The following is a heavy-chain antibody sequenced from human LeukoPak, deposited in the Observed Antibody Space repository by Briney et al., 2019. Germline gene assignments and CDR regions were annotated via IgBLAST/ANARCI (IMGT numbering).Heavy chain of an antibody. J-gene: IGHJ5*02. Sequence: PETLSLTCSVSGYSIRNGYYWGWIRQPPGKGPEWIASIHESGSPFYNPSLRNRVTISVDTSKNQFSLTLSSVTAADTAVYYCAREPHIVVVTPSPLWFDPWGQGTLVSV. CDR1: GYSIRNGYY. CDR3: AREPHIVVVTPSPLWFDP. D-gene: IGHD2-21*02. CDR2: IHESGSP. V-gene: IGHV4-38-2*02.